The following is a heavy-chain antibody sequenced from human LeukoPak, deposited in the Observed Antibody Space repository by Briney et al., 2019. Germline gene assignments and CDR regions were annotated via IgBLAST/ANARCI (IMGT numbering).Heavy chain of an antibody. D-gene: IGHD3-22*01. CDR3: AKREYYYDSSGSYFDY. Sequence: GGSLRLSCAASGFTFSSYAMSWVRQAPGKGLEWVSAISGSGGSTYYADSVKGRFTISRDNSKNTLYLQMNSLRAEDTAVYYCAKREYYYDSSGSYFDYWGQGTLVTVSS. CDR1: GFTFSSYA. J-gene: IGHJ4*02. V-gene: IGHV3-23*01. CDR2: ISGSGGST.